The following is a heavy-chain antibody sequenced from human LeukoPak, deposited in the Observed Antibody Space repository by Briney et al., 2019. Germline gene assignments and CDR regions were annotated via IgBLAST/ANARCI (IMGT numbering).Heavy chain of an antibody. Sequence: GGSLRLSCAASGFTFSSYAMAWVRQAPGKGLEWVSVIGGSGGCVYYADSVRGRFTISRDNSKNTLYLQMHSLRAEDTAVYYCAKCHSDYIFDYWGQGTLVTVSS. J-gene: IGHJ4*02. D-gene: IGHD4-11*01. CDR3: AKCHSDYIFDY. CDR1: GFTFSSYA. CDR2: IGGSGGCV. V-gene: IGHV3-23*01.